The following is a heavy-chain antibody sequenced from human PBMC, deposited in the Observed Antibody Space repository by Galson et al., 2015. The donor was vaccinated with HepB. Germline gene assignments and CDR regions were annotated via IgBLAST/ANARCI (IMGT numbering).Heavy chain of an antibody. J-gene: IGHJ6*02. CDR3: ARERITMVRGVISHYYYYYGMDV. D-gene: IGHD3-10*01. Sequence: CAISGDSVSSNSAAWNWIRQSPSRGLEWLGRTYYRSKWYNDYAVSVKSRITINPDTSKNQFSLQLNSVTPEDTAVYYCARERITMVRGVISHYYYYYGMDVWGQGTTVTVSS. V-gene: IGHV6-1*01. CDR1: GDSVSSNSAA. CDR2: TYYRSKWYN.